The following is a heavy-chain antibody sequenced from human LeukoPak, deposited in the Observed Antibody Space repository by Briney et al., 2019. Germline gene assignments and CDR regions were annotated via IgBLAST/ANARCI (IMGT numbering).Heavy chain of an antibody. CDR3: ARDETEYSSSSGYFQH. CDR2: ISYDGSNK. CDR1: GFTFSSYG. V-gene: IGHV3-30*03. J-gene: IGHJ1*01. Sequence: GGSLRLSCAASGFTFSSYGMHWVRQAPGKGLEWVAVISYDGSNKYYADSVKGRLTISRDNSKNTLYLQMNSLRAEDTAVYYCARDETEYSSSSGYFQHWGQGTLVTVSS. D-gene: IGHD6-6*01.